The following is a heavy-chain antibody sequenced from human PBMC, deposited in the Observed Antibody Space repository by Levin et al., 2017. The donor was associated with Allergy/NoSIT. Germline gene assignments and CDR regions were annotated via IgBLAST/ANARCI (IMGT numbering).Heavy chain of an antibody. CDR2: ISGSGDSI. V-gene: IGHV3-11*01. CDR3: ARGRGSWDY. D-gene: IGHD6-13*01. CDR1: GFTFKDYF. J-gene: IGHJ4*02. Sequence: LSLTCAASGFTFKDYFMSWIRQAPGKGPEWVSYISGSGDSIYYADSVKGRFIFSRDNAGNSVHLQMNSLRAEDTAVYYCARGRGSWDYWGQGTLVTVSS.